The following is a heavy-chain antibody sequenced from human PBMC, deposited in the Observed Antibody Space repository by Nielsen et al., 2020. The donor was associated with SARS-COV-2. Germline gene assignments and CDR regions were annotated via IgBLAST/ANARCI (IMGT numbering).Heavy chain of an antibody. CDR3: ARRRYYYGMDV. CDR2: IYDSGST. Sequence: SETLSLTCDVSGGSVSGGFYHWSWIRQPPGKELEWIGHIYDSGSTNYNPSLKSRVTISVDTSKNQFSLKLSSVTAADTAVYYCARRRYYYGMDVWGQGTTVTVSS. V-gene: IGHV4-61*01. CDR1: GGSVSGGFYH. J-gene: IGHJ6*02.